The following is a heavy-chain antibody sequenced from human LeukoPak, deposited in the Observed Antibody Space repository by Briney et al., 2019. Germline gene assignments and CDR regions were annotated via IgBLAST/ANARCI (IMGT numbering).Heavy chain of an antibody. D-gene: IGHD1-26*01. CDR3: ARAPFSGTYFPYYFDY. CDR1: GGSFSGYY. J-gene: IGHJ4*02. CDR2: INHSGST. Sequence: SETLSLTCAVYGGSFSGYYWSWIRQPPGKGLEWIGEINHSGSTNYNPSLKSRVTISVDTSKNQFSLKLSSVTAADTAVYYCARAPFSGTYFPYYFDYWGQGTLVTVSS. V-gene: IGHV4-34*01.